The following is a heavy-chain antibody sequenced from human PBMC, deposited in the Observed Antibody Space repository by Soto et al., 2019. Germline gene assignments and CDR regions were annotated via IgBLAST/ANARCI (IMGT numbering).Heavy chain of an antibody. V-gene: IGHV4-31*03. CDR2: IYYSGST. J-gene: IGHJ6*02. CDR1: GGSISSGGYY. Sequence: SETLSLTCTVSGGSISSGGYYWSWIRQHPGKGLEWIGYIYYSGSTYYNPSLKSRVTISVDTSKNQFSLKLSSVTAADTAVYYCARGVAFYYYGMDVWGQGTTVTVSS. CDR3: ARGVAFYYYGMDV. D-gene: IGHD3-3*01.